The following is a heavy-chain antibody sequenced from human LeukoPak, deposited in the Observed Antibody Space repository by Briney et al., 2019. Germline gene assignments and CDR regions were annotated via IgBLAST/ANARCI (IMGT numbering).Heavy chain of an antibody. CDR3: ARDSRSGEWLSDGYYYYYMDV. CDR1: GFTFSSYS. D-gene: IGHD3-3*01. CDR2: ISSSSRTI. Sequence: QSGGSLRLSCAASGFTFSSYSMNWVRQAPGKGLEWVSYISSSSRTIYYADSVKGRFTISRDNAKNSLYLQMNSLRAEDTAVYYCARDSRSGEWLSDGYYYYYMDVWGKGTTVTVSS. V-gene: IGHV3-48*01. J-gene: IGHJ6*03.